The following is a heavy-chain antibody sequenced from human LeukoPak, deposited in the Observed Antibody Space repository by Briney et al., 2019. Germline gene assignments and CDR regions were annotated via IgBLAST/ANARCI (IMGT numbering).Heavy chain of an antibody. J-gene: IGHJ3*02. V-gene: IGHV1-69*05. CDR2: IIPIFGTA. CDR1: GGTFSSYA. CDR3: ARDNSGYDYVADAFDI. D-gene: IGHD5-12*01. Sequence: SVKVSCKASGGTFSSYAISWVRQAPGQGLEWMGGIIPIFGTANYAQKFQGRVTITTDESTSTAYMVLSSLRSEDTAVYYCARDNSGYDYVADAFDIWGQGTMVTVSS.